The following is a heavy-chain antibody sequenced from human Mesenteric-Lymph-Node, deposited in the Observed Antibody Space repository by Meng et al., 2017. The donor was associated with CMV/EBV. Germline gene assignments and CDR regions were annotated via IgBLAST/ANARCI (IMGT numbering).Heavy chain of an antibody. D-gene: IGHD4-11*01. Sequence: SETLSLTCTVSGGSISSYYWSWIRQPPGKGLEWIGYIYYSGSTNYNPSLKSRVTISVDTSKNQFSLKLSSVTAADTAVYYCARGIWTTTIHYGMDVWGHGTTVTVSS. V-gene: IGHV4-59*01. CDR2: IYYSGST. CDR1: GGSISSYY. J-gene: IGHJ6*02. CDR3: ARGIWTTTIHYGMDV.